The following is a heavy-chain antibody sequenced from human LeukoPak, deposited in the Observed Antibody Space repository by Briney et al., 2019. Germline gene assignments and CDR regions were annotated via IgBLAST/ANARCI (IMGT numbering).Heavy chain of an antibody. Sequence: PGGSLRLSCAASGFTFDDYAMHWVRQAPGKGLEWVSGISWNSGSKGYADSVKGRFTISRDNAKNSLYLQMNSLRAEDTALYYCACGYSYGPPGHWGQGTLVTVSS. D-gene: IGHD5-18*01. CDR3: ACGYSYGPPGH. V-gene: IGHV3-9*01. J-gene: IGHJ4*02. CDR2: ISWNSGSK. CDR1: GFTFDDYA.